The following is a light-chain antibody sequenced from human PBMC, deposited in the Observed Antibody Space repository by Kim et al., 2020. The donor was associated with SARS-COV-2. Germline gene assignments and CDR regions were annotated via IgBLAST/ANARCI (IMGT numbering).Light chain of an antibody. Sequence: RVPISVAGSRSNIESGYDIHWYQNLPQPAPKRLIYCNNNRPPRVPDRFSGSKSDTSASLAITGLQAEDEAEYFCQSYDTSLSGVVFGGGTQLTVL. CDR2: CNN. CDR1: RSNIESGYD. V-gene: IGLV1-40*01. CDR3: QSYDTSLSGVV. J-gene: IGLJ2*01.